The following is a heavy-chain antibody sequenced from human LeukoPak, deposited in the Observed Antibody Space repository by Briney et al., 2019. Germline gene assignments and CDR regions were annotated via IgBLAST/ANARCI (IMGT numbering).Heavy chain of an antibody. V-gene: IGHV4-59*01. Sequence: SETLSLTCTVSSGSISSYYWIWLRQPPGKGLEWIGFIFYSGTTNYNPSLKSRVTISVDTSKNQFSLKLSSVTAADTAVYYCARGGWNKFDYWGQGTLVTVSP. CDR2: IFYSGTT. J-gene: IGHJ4*02. D-gene: IGHD3-22*01. CDR3: ARGGWNKFDY. CDR1: SGSISSYY.